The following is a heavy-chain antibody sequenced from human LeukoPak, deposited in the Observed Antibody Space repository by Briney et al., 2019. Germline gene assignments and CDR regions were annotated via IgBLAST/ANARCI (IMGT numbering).Heavy chain of an antibody. J-gene: IGHJ4*02. Sequence: ASVKVSCKASGYTFTGYYMHWVRQAPGQGLEWMGWINPNSGGTNYAQKFQGRVTMTRDTSISTAYMELSRLRSDDTAVYYCARDALAAAGNIDYWGQGTLVTVSS. CDR3: ARDALAAAGNIDY. CDR2: INPNSGGT. CDR1: GYTFTGYY. V-gene: IGHV1-2*02. D-gene: IGHD6-13*01.